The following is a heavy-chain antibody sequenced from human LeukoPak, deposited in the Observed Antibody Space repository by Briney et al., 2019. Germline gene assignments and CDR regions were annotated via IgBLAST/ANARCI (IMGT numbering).Heavy chain of an antibody. CDR3: AFWSGYSDAFDI. D-gene: IGHD3-3*01. J-gene: IGHJ3*02. CDR1: GYTFTSYD. CDR2: MNPNSGNT. V-gene: IGHV1-8*01. Sequence: ASVKVSCKASGYTFTSYDINWVRQATGQGLEWTGWMNPNSGNTGYAQKFQGRVTMTRNTSISTAYMELSSLRSEDTAVYYCAFWSGYSDAFDIWGQGTMVTVSS.